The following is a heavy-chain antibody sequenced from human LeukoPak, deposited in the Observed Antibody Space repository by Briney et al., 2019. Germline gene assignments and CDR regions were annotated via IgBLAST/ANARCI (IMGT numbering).Heavy chain of an antibody. Sequence: GASVKVSCKASGGTFSSYAISWVRQAPGQGLEWMGGIIPIFGTANYAQKFQGRVTITTGESTSTAYMELSSLRSEDTAVYYCARDIAAAGPFDYWGQGTLVTVSS. V-gene: IGHV1-69*05. CDR2: IIPIFGTA. CDR3: ARDIAAAGPFDY. D-gene: IGHD6-13*01. J-gene: IGHJ4*02. CDR1: GGTFSSYA.